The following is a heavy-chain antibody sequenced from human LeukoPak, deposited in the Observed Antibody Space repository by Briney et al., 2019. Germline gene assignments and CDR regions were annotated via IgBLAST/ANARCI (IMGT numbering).Heavy chain of an antibody. CDR2: ISYDGSNK. D-gene: IGHD6-13*01. J-gene: IGHJ4*02. CDR3: AKDFALRSSSSHYYFDY. CDR1: GFTFSSYG. V-gene: IGHV3-30*18. Sequence: GGSLRLSCAASGFTFSSYGMHWVRQAPGKGLEWVAVISYDGSNKYYADSVKDRFTISRDNSKNTLYLQMNSLRAEDTAVYYCAKDFALRSSSSHYYFDYWGQGTLVTVSS.